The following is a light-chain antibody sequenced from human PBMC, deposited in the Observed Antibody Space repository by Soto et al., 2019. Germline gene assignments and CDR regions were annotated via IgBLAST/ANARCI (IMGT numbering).Light chain of an antibody. CDR3: QQYGSFTIT. Sequence: EIVLTQSPGTLSLSPGERETLSCRASQSVSSSYLAWYQQKPGQAPRLLIYGASSRATGIPDRFSGSGSGTDFTLTISRLEPEDFAVYYCQQYGSFTITFGQGTRLEI. CDR1: QSVSSSY. V-gene: IGKV3-20*01. CDR2: GAS. J-gene: IGKJ5*01.